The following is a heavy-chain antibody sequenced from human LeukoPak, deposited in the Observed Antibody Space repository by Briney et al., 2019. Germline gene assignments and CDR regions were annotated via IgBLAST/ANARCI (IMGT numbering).Heavy chain of an antibody. CDR3: ASSQLAYYYYGMDV. CDR1: GGSISSYY. CDR2: IYYSGST. Sequence: SETLSLTCTVSGGSISSYYWSWIRQPPGKGLEWIGYIYYSGSTNYNPSLKSRVTISVDTSKNQFSLKLSSVTAADTAVYYCASSQLAYYYYGMDVWGQGTTVTVSS. J-gene: IGHJ6*02. V-gene: IGHV4-59*01. D-gene: IGHD6-6*01.